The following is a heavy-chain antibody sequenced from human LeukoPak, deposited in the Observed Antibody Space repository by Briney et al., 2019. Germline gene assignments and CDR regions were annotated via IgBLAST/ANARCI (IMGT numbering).Heavy chain of an antibody. Sequence: QSGGSLRLSCAASGFTFSSYAMSWVRQAPGKWLEWVSAISGSGGSTYYADSVKGRFTISRDNSKNTLYLQMNSLRAEDTAVYYCAKVSRIVGVPTAFDIWGQGTMVTVSS. CDR2: ISGSGGST. J-gene: IGHJ3*02. CDR1: GFTFSSYA. D-gene: IGHD1-26*01. CDR3: AKVSRIVGVPTAFDI. V-gene: IGHV3-23*01.